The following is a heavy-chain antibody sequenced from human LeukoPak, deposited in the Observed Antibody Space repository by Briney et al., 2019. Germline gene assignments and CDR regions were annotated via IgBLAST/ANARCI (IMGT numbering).Heavy chain of an antibody. CDR3: AISKIAVAGTVAFDY. V-gene: IGHV4-39*01. CDR1: GGSISSSSYY. Sequence: PSETLSLTCTVSGGSISSSSYYWGWIRQPPGKGLEWIGSIYYSGSTYYNPSLKSRVTISVDTSKNQFSLKLSSVTAADTAVYYCAISKIAVAGTVAFDYWGQGTLVTVSS. CDR2: IYYSGST. D-gene: IGHD6-19*01. J-gene: IGHJ4*02.